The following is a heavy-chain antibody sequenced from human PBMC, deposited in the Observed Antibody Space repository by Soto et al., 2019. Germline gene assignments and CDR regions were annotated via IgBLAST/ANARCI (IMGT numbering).Heavy chain of an antibody. Sequence: PGGSLRLSCAVSGLTFRDAWMNWVRQAPGKGLEWDGNIKSNAAKAPPEYAESVKGRSIISRDDPKNTVYLQMSGLKTEDTAVYYCAWQGTTSFYFHSWGQGTLVTVSS. V-gene: IGHV3-15*05. CDR3: AWQGTTSFYFHS. D-gene: IGHD1-1*01. CDR1: GLTFRDAW. J-gene: IGHJ4*02. CDR2: IKSNAAKAPP.